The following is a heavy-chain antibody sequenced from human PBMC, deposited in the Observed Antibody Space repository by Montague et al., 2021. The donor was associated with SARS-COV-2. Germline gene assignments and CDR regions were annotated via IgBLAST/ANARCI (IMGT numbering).Heavy chain of an antibody. D-gene: IGHD6-19*01. V-gene: IGHV3-7*01. CDR2: INQAETAK. Sequence: SLRLSCAASGFTSGDYQMTWVRQAPGKGLQWVAYINQAETAKNYVDSVKGRFTISRDNAKNSLILQMNSLKDEDTAVYYCARSRLGSGAGWLDYWGQGTLVTVSS. CDR1: GFTSGDYQ. CDR3: ARSRLGSGAGWLDY. J-gene: IGHJ4*02.